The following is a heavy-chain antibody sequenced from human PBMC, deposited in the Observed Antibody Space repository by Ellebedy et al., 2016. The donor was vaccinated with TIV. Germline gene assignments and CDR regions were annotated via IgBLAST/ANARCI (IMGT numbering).Heavy chain of an antibody. CDR2: INQDGSEK. V-gene: IGHV3-7*03. D-gene: IGHD6-13*01. CDR1: GFTLSSYW. CDR3: ARAVGGSSSL. Sequence: GESLKISCAASGFTLSSYWMSWVRQAPGKGLEWVANINQDGSEKYYVDSLKGRFSISRDNAKNSLYLQMNSLRVEDTAVYYCARAVGGSSSLWGQGTLVTVSS. J-gene: IGHJ4*02.